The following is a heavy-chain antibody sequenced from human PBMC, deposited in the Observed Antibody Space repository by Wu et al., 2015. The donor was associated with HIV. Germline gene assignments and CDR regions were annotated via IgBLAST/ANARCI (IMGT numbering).Heavy chain of an antibody. D-gene: IGHD5-18*01. CDR1: GGTFDNNA. V-gene: IGHV1-69*05. CDR2: ILPVLATT. J-gene: IGHJ3*02. CDR3: ARERGYSFGFNI. Sequence: QVQLVQSGAEVRNPGSSVKVSCKASGGTFDNNAVSWVRQAPGQGLEWVGRILPVLATTNYAQKFLGRVTMTTDESTTTAYMELSRLSTDDTALYYCARERGYSFGFNIWGQGTMVTVSS.